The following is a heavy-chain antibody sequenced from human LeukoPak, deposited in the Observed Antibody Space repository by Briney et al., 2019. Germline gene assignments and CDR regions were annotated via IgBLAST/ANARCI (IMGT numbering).Heavy chain of an antibody. CDR1: GFTFSSYG. CDR2: IWYDGSNK. D-gene: IGHD6-13*01. CDR3: AKDKGIAAAGTFDY. Sequence: GRSLRLSCAASGFTFSSYGMHWVRQAPGKGLEWVAVIWYDGSNKYYADSVKGRFTISRGSSKNTLYLQMNSLRAEDTAVYYCAKDKGIAAAGTFDYWGQGTLVTVSS. J-gene: IGHJ4*02. V-gene: IGHV3-33*06.